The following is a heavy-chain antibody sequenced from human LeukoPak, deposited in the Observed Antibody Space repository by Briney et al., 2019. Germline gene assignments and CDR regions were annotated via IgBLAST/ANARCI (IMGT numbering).Heavy chain of an antibody. Sequence: SVKVSCMASGGTFISYAISWVRQAPGQGLEWMGGIIPIFGTANYAQKFQGRVTITTDESTSTAYMELSSLRSEDTAVYYCARAHIAPKTAVAFDIWGQGTMVTVSS. CDR1: GGTFISYA. CDR2: IIPIFGTA. J-gene: IGHJ3*02. D-gene: IGHD6-13*01. V-gene: IGHV1-69*05. CDR3: ARAHIAPKTAVAFDI.